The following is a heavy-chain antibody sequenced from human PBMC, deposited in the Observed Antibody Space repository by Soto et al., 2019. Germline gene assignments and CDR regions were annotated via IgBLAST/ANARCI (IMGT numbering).Heavy chain of an antibody. D-gene: IGHD3-9*01. Sequence: AETLSLSCAVSGGSISSSSYYWFWIRHPPGKGLEWIGSIYYSGSTYYNPSLKSRVTISVDTSKNQFSLKLSSVTAADTAVYYCARIGILAYYDILTGPPVYYGMDVWGQGTTVTVSS. J-gene: IGHJ6*02. CDR2: IYYSGST. V-gene: IGHV4-39*01. CDR1: GGSISSSSYY. CDR3: ARIGILAYYDILTGPPVYYGMDV.